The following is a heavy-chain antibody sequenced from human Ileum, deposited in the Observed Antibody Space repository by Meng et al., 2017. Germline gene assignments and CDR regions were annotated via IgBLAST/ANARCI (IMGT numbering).Heavy chain of an antibody. V-gene: IGHV1-3*01. CDR1: GYTFTSYA. CDR2: INAGNGNT. CDR3: ARGSPLYYYDSSGYYGHLDY. J-gene: IGHJ4*02. D-gene: IGHD3-22*01. Sequence: ASVKVSCKASGYTFTSYAMHWVRQAPGQRLEWMGWINAGNGNTKYSQKFQGRVTITRDTSASTAYMELSSLRSEDTAVYYCARGSPLYYYDSSGYYGHLDYWGQGTRVTGYS.